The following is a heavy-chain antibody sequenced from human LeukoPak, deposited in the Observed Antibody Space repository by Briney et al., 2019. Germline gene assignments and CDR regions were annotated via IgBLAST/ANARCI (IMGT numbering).Heavy chain of an antibody. CDR1: GFTFSSYS. CDR2: ISSSSSYI. CDR3: ARDLYSSIPTHFQH. D-gene: IGHD6-13*01. Sequence: AGGSLRLSCAASGFTFSSYSMNWVRQAPGKGLEWVSSISSSSSYIYYADSVKGRFTISRDNAKNSLYLQMNSLRAEDTAVYYCARDLYSSIPTHFQHWGQGTLVTVSS. J-gene: IGHJ1*01. V-gene: IGHV3-21*01.